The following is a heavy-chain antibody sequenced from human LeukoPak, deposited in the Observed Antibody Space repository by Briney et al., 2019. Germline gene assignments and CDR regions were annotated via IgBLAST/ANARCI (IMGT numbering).Heavy chain of an antibody. CDR1: GYSFTSFD. V-gene: IGHV1-8*01. Sequence: GASVTVSCTASGYSFTSFDINWVRQASGQGLEWMGWMNPHSGKSGFAQKFQGRVILTSNTSISTVYMELSSLRSEDSAIYYCARRNRAYWYFDLWGRGTPVTVSS. J-gene: IGHJ2*01. CDR2: MNPHSGKS. D-gene: IGHD1-14*01. CDR3: ARRNRAYWYFDL.